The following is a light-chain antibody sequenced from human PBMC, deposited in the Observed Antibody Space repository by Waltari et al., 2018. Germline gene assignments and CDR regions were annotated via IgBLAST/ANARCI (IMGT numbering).Light chain of an antibody. V-gene: IGLV2-8*01. CDR2: DVR. Sequence: QSALTQPPSASGSPGQSVTISCTGTSSDVGAYNFVSWYQQHPGKAPKLMIYDVRKRPSGVPDRFAGSKSGNTASLTVSGLQAGDEADYYCSSYAGSNNVFGTGTKVTVL. CDR1: SSDVGAYNF. CDR3: SSYAGSNNV. J-gene: IGLJ1*01.